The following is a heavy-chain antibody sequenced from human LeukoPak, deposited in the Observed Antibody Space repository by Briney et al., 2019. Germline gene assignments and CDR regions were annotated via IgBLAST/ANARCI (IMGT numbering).Heavy chain of an antibody. D-gene: IGHD6-19*01. Sequence: GGSLRLSCAASGFTFSSYAMSWVRQAPGKGLEWVSTISGVGGSTFYADSVKGRFTISRDNSKNTLYLQMNSLRAEDTAVYYCAKAPYSSGWYGVEAFDIWGQGTMVTVSS. CDR1: GFTFSSYA. J-gene: IGHJ3*02. V-gene: IGHV3-23*01. CDR3: AKAPYSSGWYGVEAFDI. CDR2: ISGVGGST.